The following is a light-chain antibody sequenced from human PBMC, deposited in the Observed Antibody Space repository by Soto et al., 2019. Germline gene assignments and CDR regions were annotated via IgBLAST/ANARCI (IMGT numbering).Light chain of an antibody. J-gene: IGKJ5*01. CDR3: RQRSNRIT. Sequence: ELVLTQSPATLSLSPGDRAILSCRASQSVAGSLAGYQQKPGQAPRLLIYDISTRAAAIPASFSGSGSGTDYTLTVRRLEPVDCALYYCRQRSNRITFGQRTRLEIK. V-gene: IGKV3-11*01. CDR2: DIS. CDR1: QSVAGS.